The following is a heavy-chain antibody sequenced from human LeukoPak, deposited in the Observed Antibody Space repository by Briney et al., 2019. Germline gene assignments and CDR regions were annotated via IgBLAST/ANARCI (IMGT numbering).Heavy chain of an antibody. D-gene: IGHD6-19*01. V-gene: IGHV1-69*05. CDR1: GGTFSSYA. J-gene: IGHJ4*02. CDR3: AREVAGEAGD. Sequence: SVKVSCKASGGTFSSYAISWVRQAPGQGLEWMGRIIPIFGTANYAQKFQGRITITTDESTSTAYMELSSLRSEDTAVYYCAREVAGEAGDWGQGTLVTVSS. CDR2: IIPIFGTA.